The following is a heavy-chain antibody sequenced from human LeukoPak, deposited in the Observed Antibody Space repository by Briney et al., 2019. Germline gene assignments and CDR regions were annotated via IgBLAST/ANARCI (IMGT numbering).Heavy chain of an antibody. V-gene: IGHV3-30*02. CDR2: IPYDGTNK. D-gene: IGHD6-6*01. Sequence: PGGSLRLSCAASGFIFSSYGMHWVRQAPGKGLEWVTFIPYDGTNKYYADSVKGRFTISRDNSKNTLYLQMNSLRAEDTAVYYCARDGAARRNFDYWGQGTLVTVSS. CDR1: GFIFSSYG. J-gene: IGHJ4*02. CDR3: ARDGAARRNFDY.